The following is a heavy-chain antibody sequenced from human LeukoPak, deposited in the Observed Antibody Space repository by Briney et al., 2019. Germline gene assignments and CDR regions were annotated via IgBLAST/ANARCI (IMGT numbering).Heavy chain of an antibody. V-gene: IGHV3-48*02. CDR1: GFIFSSYS. Sequence: PGGSLRLSCAASGFIFSSYSMNWVRQAPGKGLEWVSYISSSTSTIYYADSVKGRFTISRDNAKSSLYLQMNSLRDEDTAVYYCARDSIVGAPFAYWGQGTLVTVSS. CDR3: ARDSIVGAPFAY. J-gene: IGHJ4*02. CDR2: ISSSTSTI. D-gene: IGHD1-26*01.